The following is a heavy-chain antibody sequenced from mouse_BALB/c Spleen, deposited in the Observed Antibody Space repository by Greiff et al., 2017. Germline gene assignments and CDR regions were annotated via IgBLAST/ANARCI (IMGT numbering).Heavy chain of an antibody. V-gene: IGHV5-17*02. CDR1: GFTFSSFG. D-gene: IGHD1-2*01. CDR2: ISSGSSTI. CDR3: ARPTATSWFAY. Sequence: EVQRVESGGGLVQPGGSRKLSCAASGFTFSSFGMHWVRQAPEKGLEWVAYISSGSSTIYYADTVKGRFTISRDNPKNTLFLQMTSLRSEDTAMYYCARPTATSWFAYWGQGTLVTVSA. J-gene: IGHJ3*01.